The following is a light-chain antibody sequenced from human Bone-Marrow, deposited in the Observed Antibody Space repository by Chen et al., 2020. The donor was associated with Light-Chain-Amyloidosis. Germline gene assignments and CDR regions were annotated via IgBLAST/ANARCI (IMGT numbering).Light chain of an antibody. V-gene: IGKV3-20*01. CDR2: GSS. CDR1: QTISSNY. J-gene: IGKJ4*01. CDR3: QQYGTSPLT. Sequence: EIVMTQSPATLSVSPGERATLSCRASQTISSNYLTWYQQKFGQAPRLLIYGSSSRATGIPDRFTGSGSGTDFTITINRLEPEDFAMYYCQQYGTSPLTFGGGTKVEIK.